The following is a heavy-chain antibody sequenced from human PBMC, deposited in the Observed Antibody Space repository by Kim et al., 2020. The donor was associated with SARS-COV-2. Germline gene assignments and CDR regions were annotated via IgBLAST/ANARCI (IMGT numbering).Heavy chain of an antibody. V-gene: IGHV3-30*03. CDR3: GIEDIVGATRGGMDV. CDR2: IPYDGSNK. D-gene: IGHD1-26*01. Sequence: GGSLRLSCAAPGFTFSSYGMQWVRQAPGKGLEWVAVIPYDGSNKYYADSVKGRFTISRDNSKNTLYLQMNSRRAEDTAVYYSGIEDIVGATRGGMDVWCQGTTVTVSS. CDR1: GFTFSSYG. J-gene: IGHJ6*02.